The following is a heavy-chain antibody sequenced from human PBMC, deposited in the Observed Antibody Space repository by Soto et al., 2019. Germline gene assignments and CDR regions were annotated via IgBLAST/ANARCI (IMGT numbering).Heavy chain of an antibody. V-gene: IGHV3-48*03. CDR2: ISSSGSTI. D-gene: IGHD3-10*01. Sequence: ESGGGLVQPGGSLRLSCAASGFTFSNYEMNWVRQAPGKGLEWVSYISSSGSTIYYADSVKGRFTISRDNAKNSLYLQMNSLRAEDTAVYYCGREQYYGSGTYDYWGQGTLVTVSS. CDR1: GFTFSNYE. CDR3: GREQYYGSGTYDY. J-gene: IGHJ4*02.